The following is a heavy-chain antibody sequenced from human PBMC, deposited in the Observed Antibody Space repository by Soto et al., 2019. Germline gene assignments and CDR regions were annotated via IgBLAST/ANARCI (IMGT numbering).Heavy chain of an antibody. CDR1: GFTFSSYG. CDR2: IWYDGSNK. V-gene: IGHV3-33*01. Sequence: PGGSLRLSCAASGFTFSSYGMHWVRQAPGKGLEWVAVIWYDGSNKYYADSVKGRFTISRDNSKNTLYLQMNSLRAEDTAVHYCARGTGSYQAEGFDYWGQGTLVTVSS. D-gene: IGHD1-26*01. CDR3: ARGTGSYQAEGFDY. J-gene: IGHJ4*02.